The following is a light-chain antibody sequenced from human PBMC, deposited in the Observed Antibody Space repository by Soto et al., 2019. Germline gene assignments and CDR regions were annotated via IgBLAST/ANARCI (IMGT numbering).Light chain of an antibody. CDR2: DVS. J-gene: IGLJ3*02. CDR3: SSFISSSNWV. Sequence: QSVLTQPASVSGSPGQSITLSCTGTSSDVGAYNYVSWYQQHPGKAPKLMIYDVSNRPSGVSDRFSGSKSGNTASLTISGLQAEDEADYYCSSFISSSNWVFGGGTKVTVL. CDR1: SSDVGAYNY. V-gene: IGLV2-14*01.